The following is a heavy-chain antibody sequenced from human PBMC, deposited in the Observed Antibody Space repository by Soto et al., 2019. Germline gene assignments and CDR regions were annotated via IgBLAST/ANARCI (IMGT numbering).Heavy chain of an antibody. V-gene: IGHV3-9*01. D-gene: IGHD1-20*01. CDR3: AKDYRAITGYDAFDI. CDR2: ISWNSGSI. CDR1: GFTFDDYA. Sequence: DVQLVESGGGLVQPGRSLRLSCAASGFTFDDYAMHWVRQAPGKGLEWVSGISWNSGSIGYADSVKGRFTISRDNAKNSLYLQMNSLRAEDTALYYCAKDYRAITGYDAFDIWGQGTMVTVSS. J-gene: IGHJ3*02.